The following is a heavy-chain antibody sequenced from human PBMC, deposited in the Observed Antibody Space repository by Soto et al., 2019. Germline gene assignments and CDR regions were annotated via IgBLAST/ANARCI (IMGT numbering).Heavy chain of an antibody. Sequence: SETLSLTCAVYGGSFSGYYWSWIRQPPGKGLEWIGEINHSGSTNYNPSLKSRVTISVDTSKNQFSLKLSSVTAADTAVYYCARYTNYSSSWYDYWGQGTLVTVSS. CDR1: GGSFSGYY. V-gene: IGHV4-34*01. CDR3: ARYTNYSSSWYDY. D-gene: IGHD6-13*01. CDR2: INHSGST. J-gene: IGHJ4*02.